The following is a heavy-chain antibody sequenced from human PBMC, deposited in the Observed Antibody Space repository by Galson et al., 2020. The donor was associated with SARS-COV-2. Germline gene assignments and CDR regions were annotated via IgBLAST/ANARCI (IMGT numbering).Heavy chain of an antibody. V-gene: IGHV4-4*02. CDR3: ARGIAPRGLVWFDP. CDR1: GGSIISSNW. CDR2: ILHSGNT. D-gene: IGHD6-6*01. Sequence: SETLSLTCAVSGGSIISSNWWSWVRQPPGKGLEWIGEILHSGNTNYNPSLKSRVIISTDKSKNQFSLKVSSVTAADTAVYYCARGIAPRGLVWFDPWGQGTLVTVSS. J-gene: IGHJ5*02.